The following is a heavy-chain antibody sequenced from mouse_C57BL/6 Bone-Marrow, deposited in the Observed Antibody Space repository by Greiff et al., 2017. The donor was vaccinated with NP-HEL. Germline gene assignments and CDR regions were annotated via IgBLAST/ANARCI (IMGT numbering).Heavy chain of an antibody. Sequence: EVKLVESGGGLVKPGGSLKLSCAASGFTFSSYAMSWVRQTPEKRLEWVATISDGGSYNSYPDNVKGRFPISRDNAKNNLNLQMSHLKCEDTDMYYCARDGPVWYFDVWGTGTTVTVSS. J-gene: IGHJ1*03. CDR2: ISDGGSYN. V-gene: IGHV5-4*01. CDR3: ARDGPVWYFDV. CDR1: GFTFSSYA.